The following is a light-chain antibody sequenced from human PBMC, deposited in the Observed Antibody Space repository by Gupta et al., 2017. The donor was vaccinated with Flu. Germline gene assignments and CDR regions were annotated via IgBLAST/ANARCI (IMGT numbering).Light chain of an antibody. CDR3: ATWDSSLNAVV. J-gene: IGLJ2*01. CDR1: SSNMENKY. Sequence: KVTIYCSGSSSNMENKYVCWYQKLPGTAPKLLIYENNKRPSGIPDRFAGSRSDTSATLAINGLQAEDEADYYGATWDSSLNAVVFGGGTKVTVL. V-gene: IGLV1-51*02. CDR2: ENN.